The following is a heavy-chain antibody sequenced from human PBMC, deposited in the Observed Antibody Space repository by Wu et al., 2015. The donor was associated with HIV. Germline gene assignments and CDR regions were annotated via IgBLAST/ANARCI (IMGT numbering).Heavy chain of an antibody. CDR2: INPRTDSR. Sequence: QVQLVQSGAEVQKPGASVKVSCTTFGYTFINNFLHWVRQAPGQGPEWMGVINPRTDSRTYAQTFEGRLTMTRDTSKNTLYMELTSLRSEDTAIYYCARGGRTFGDHDVNWFDPWGQGTLVTVSS. V-gene: IGHV1-46*01. J-gene: IGHJ5*02. D-gene: IGHD4-17*01. CDR1: GYTFINNF. CDR3: ARGGRTFGDHDVNWFDP.